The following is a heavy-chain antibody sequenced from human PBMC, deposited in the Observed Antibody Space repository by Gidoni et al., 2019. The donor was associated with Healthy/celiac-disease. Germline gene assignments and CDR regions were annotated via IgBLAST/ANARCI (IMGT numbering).Heavy chain of an antibody. CDR2: IRSKANSYAT. CDR1: GFPFSGSA. V-gene: IGHV3-73*01. Sequence: EVQLVESGGGLVQPGGSLKLSCAASGFPFSGSAMHWVRQASGKGLEWVGRIRSKANSYATAYAASVKGRFTISRDDSKNTAYLQMNSLKTEDTAVYYCTRTRCSGGSCYPGDYWGQGTLVTVSS. CDR3: TRTRCSGGSCYPGDY. J-gene: IGHJ4*02. D-gene: IGHD2-15*01.